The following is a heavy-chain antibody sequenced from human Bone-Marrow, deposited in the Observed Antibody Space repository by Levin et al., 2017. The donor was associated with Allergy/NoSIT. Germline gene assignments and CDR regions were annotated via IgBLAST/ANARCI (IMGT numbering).Heavy chain of an antibody. Sequence: GGSLRLSCAASGFPFSSYEMNWVRQAPGKGLEWVSYINGSGRTIYYADSVKGRFTISRDNAKNSVYLEMNSLRAEDTAVYYCARLDILVVPAAMGGDFYYYHMDVWGKGTTVTVSS. CDR1: GFPFSSYE. D-gene: IGHD2-2*03. J-gene: IGHJ6*03. CDR2: INGSGRTI. V-gene: IGHV3-48*03. CDR3: ARLDILVVPAAMGGDFYYYHMDV.